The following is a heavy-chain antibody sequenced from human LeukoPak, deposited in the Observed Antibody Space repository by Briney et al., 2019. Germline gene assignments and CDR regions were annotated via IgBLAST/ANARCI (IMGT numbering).Heavy chain of an antibody. V-gene: IGHV1-2*06. CDR1: GYTFSGYY. Sequence: ASVKVSCKASGYTFSGYYMHWVRQAPGQGLEWMGRINPNSGGTNYALKFQGRVTLTGDTSISTAYMDLNRLRSDDTAMYYCARGYRNNWFDPWGQGTLVTVSS. CDR3: ARGYRNNWFDP. J-gene: IGHJ5*02. D-gene: IGHD4-11*01. CDR2: INPNSGGT.